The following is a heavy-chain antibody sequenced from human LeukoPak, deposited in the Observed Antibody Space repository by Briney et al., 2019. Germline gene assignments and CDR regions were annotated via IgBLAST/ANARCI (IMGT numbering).Heavy chain of an antibody. D-gene: IGHD2-2*01. CDR2: IKQDGTEK. V-gene: IGHV3-7*01. CDR1: GFTFSSYW. J-gene: IGHJ6*02. CDR3: ARDMGYCSSTSCYVYYYGMDV. Sequence: PGGSLRLSCAASGFTFSSYWMSWVRQAPGKGLEWVANIKQDGTEKYYVDSVKGRFTISRDNAKNSLYLQMNSLRAEDTAVYYCARDMGYCSSTSCYVYYYGMDVWGQGTTVTVSS.